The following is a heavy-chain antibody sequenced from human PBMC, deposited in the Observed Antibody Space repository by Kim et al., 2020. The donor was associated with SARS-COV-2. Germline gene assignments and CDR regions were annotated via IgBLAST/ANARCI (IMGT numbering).Heavy chain of an antibody. CDR2: IYYSGST. Sequence: SETLSLTCTVSGGSISSYYWSWIRQPPGKGLEWIGYIYYSGSTNYNPSLKSRVTISVDTSKNQFSLKLSSVTAADTAVYYCARARHYYGSGSYRAKLYYYYYMDVWGKGTTVTVSS. J-gene: IGHJ6*03. CDR3: ARARHYYGSGSYRAKLYYYYYMDV. V-gene: IGHV4-59*01. CDR1: GGSISSYY. D-gene: IGHD3-10*01.